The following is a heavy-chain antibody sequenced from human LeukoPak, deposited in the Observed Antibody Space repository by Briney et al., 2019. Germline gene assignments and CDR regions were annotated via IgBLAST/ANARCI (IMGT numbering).Heavy chain of an antibody. V-gene: IGHV3-48*02. CDR1: GFTFSNYK. J-gene: IGHJ4*02. CDR2: ISTSSTTI. D-gene: IGHD1-26*01. CDR3: ARGGVGRYDFFDY. Sequence: GGSLRLSCAASGFTFSNYKMNWVRQAPGKGLEWVSFISTSSTTIYYADSVKGRFTISRDNAENTLYLQINSLRDEDTAVYYCARGGVGRYDFFDYWGQGTLVTISS.